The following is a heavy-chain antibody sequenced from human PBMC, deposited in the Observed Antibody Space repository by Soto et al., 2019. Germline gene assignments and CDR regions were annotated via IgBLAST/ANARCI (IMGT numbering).Heavy chain of an antibody. D-gene: IGHD3-3*01. J-gene: IGHJ6*02. CDR1: GFTFSSYA. CDR2: ISYDGSNK. Sequence: GGSLRLSCAASGFTFSSYAMHWVRQAPGKGLEWVAVISYDGSNKYYADSVKGRFTISRDNSKNTLYLQINSLRAEDTAVYYCARDYYDLWSGYSRGYYYYGMDVWGQGTTVTVSS. CDR3: ARDYYDLWSGYSRGYYYYGMDV. V-gene: IGHV3-30-3*01.